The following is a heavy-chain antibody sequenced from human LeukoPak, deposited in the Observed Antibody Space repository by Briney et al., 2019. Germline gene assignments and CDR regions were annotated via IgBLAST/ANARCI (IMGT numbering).Heavy chain of an antibody. CDR3: VRELNGNADS. D-gene: IGHD2-8*01. CDR1: GFTFSSSW. J-gene: IGHJ4*02. V-gene: IGHV3-74*01. CDR2: MNSDGRTT. Sequence: VQPGESLRLSSAASGFTFSSSWMHWVRQAPGKGLIWVSRMNSDGRTTTYADSVKGRFTISRDNAKNTLFLQVNSLTADDTAVYYCVRELNGNADSWGQGALVTVSS.